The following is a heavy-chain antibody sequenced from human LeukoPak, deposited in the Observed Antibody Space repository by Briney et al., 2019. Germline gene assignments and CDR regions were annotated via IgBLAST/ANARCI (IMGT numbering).Heavy chain of an antibody. D-gene: IGHD5-12*01. CDR1: GGSISSSSYY. J-gene: IGHJ4*02. CDR3: ASDIVATTEFEIVDY. V-gene: IGHV4-39*07. Sequence: SETLSLTCTVSGGSISSSSYYWGWIRQPPGKGLEWIGSIYYSGSTYYNPSLKSRVTISVDTSKNQFSLKLSSVTAADTAVYYCASDIVATTEFEIVDYWGQGTLVTVSS. CDR2: IYYSGST.